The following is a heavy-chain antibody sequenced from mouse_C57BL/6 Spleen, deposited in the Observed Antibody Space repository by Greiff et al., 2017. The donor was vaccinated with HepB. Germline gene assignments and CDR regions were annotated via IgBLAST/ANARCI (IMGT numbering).Heavy chain of an antibody. Sequence: VQLQQPGAELVKPGASVKMSCKASGYTFTSYWITWVKQRPGQGLEWIGDIYPGSGSTNYNEKFKSKATLTVDTSSSTAYMQLSSLTSEDSAVYYCARNDYDEAWFAYWGQGTLVTVSA. D-gene: IGHD2-4*01. J-gene: IGHJ3*01. CDR3: ARNDYDEAWFAY. CDR2: IYPGSGST. V-gene: IGHV1-55*01. CDR1: GYTFTSYW.